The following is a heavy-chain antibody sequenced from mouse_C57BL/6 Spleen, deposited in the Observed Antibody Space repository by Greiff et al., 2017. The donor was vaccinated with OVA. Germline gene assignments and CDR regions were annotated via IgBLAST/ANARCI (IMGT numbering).Heavy chain of an antibody. CDR3: AKMNSYGFFAY. J-gene: IGHJ2*01. CDR2: INPDSRTI. D-gene: IGHD1-1*01. V-gene: IGHV4-1*01. Sequence: EVKLLQSGGGLVQPGGSLKLSCAASGIDFSRDWLSWVRRAPGKGLEWIGEINPDSRTINYAPSLKDKFTISRDNGKNTLYLQMSKVRSEDTALYYCAKMNSYGFFAYWGQGTTLTVSS. CDR1: GIDFSRDW.